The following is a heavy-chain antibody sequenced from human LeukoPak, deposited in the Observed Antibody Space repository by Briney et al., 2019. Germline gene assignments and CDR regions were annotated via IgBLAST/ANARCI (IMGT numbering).Heavy chain of an antibody. CDR2: IIPIFGTA. Sequence: SVKVSCKASGGTSSSYAISWVRQAPGQGLEWMGGIIPIFGTANYAQKFQGRVTITTDESTSTAYMELSSLRSEDTAVYYCARGESSSWYVGESNWSDPWGQGTLVTVSS. J-gene: IGHJ5*02. D-gene: IGHD6-13*01. CDR3: ARGESSSWYVGESNWSDP. V-gene: IGHV1-69*05. CDR1: GGTSSSYA.